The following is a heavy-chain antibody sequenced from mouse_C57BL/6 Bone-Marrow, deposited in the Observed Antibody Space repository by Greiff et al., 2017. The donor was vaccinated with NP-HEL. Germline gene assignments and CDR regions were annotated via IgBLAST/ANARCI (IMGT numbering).Heavy chain of an antibody. CDR2: INPSSGYT. Sequence: VQLQQSGAELARPGASVKMSCKASGYTFTSYTMRWVKQRPGQGLEWIGYINPSSGYTKYNQKFKDKATLTADKSSSTSYMQLSSLTSEDSAVYSCARKIRSYLYAMDYWGQGTSVTVSS. V-gene: IGHV1-4*01. CDR1: GYTFTSYT. CDR3: ARKIRSYLYAMDY. D-gene: IGHD1-1*01. J-gene: IGHJ4*01.